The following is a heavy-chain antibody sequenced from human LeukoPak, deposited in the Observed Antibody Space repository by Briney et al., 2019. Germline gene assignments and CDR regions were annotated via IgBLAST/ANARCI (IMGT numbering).Heavy chain of an antibody. CDR1: SGSISDYY. J-gene: IGHJ4*02. Sequence: PSETLSLTCTVSSGSISDYYWSWIRQPPGKGLEWIGYIYYSGSTNYNPSLKSRVTMLVDMSKNQFSLKMSSVTAADTAVYYCARELKVGNTGYYFDYWGQGTLVTVSS. CDR2: IYYSGST. CDR3: ARELKVGNTGYYFDY. D-gene: IGHD2/OR15-2a*01. V-gene: IGHV4-59*01.